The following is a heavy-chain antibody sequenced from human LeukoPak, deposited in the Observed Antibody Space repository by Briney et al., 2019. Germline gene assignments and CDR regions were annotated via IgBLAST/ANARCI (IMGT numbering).Heavy chain of an antibody. Sequence: ASVKVSCKVSGYTLTELSMHWVRQAPGKGLEWMGGFDPEDGETIYAQKFQGRVTMTEDTSTDTAYMELGSLRSEDTAVYYCATGDPLLWFGEPHLYYYGMDVWGQGTTVTVSS. V-gene: IGHV1-24*01. D-gene: IGHD3-10*01. CDR2: FDPEDGET. CDR3: ATGDPLLWFGEPHLYYYGMDV. J-gene: IGHJ6*02. CDR1: GYTLTELS.